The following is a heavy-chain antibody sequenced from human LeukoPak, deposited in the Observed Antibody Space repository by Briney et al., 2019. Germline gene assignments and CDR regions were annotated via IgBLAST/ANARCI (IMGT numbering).Heavy chain of an antibody. V-gene: IGHV3-23*01. CDR1: GFTFSTYA. CDR3: VRVIGGNYGGDY. D-gene: IGHD4-23*01. Sequence: GGSLRLSCAASGFTFSTYAFSWVRQAPGKGPEWVSAISSSGGSTYYADSVKGRFTISRDKSKNTLYLQMNSLRVEDTALYYCVRVIGGNYGGDYWGQGTLVTVSS. CDR2: ISSSGGST. J-gene: IGHJ4*02.